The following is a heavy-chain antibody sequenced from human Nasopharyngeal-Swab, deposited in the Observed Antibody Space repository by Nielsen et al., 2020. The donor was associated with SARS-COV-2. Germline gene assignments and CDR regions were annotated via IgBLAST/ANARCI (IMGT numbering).Heavy chain of an antibody. CDR2: ISGSGGST. V-gene: IGHV3-23*01. Sequence: GGSLRLSCAASGFTFSSYAMSWVRQAPGKGLEWVSAISGSGGSTYYADSVKGRFTISRDNSKNTLYMQMNSLRTDDTAVYYCAKDVEVARFGELLLYYYYYGMDVWGQGTTVTVSS. J-gene: IGHJ6*02. CDR3: AKDVEVARFGELLLYYYYYGMDV. D-gene: IGHD3-10*01. CDR1: GFTFSSYA.